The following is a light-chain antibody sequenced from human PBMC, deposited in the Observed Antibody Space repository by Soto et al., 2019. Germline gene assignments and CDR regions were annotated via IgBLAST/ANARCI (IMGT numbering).Light chain of an antibody. V-gene: IGLV3-1*01. CDR2: QDN. CDR1: VLGDKY. Sequence: SYELTQPPSVSVSPGQTASITCSGDVLGDKYASWYQRKPGQSPVLVIYQDNKRPSGIPERFSGSNSGNTATLTISGTQAMDEADYYCQAWDSTTGVFGTGTKVTVL. J-gene: IGLJ1*01. CDR3: QAWDSTTGV.